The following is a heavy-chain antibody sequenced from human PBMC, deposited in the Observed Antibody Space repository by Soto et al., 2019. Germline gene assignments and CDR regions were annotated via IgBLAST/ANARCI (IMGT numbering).Heavy chain of an antibody. D-gene: IGHD3-3*01. CDR2: IYHSGHT. Sequence: SETLSLTCTVSGDSITSGDNYWSWIRQPPGKGLEWIGYIYHSGHTYYNPSLKSRLSISVDTSKNHFSLRLTFMTAADTAVDYCARTYWSGWGRRPFDSWGQGALVTVSS. J-gene: IGHJ4*02. CDR3: ARTYWSGWGRRPFDS. CDR1: GDSITSGDNY. V-gene: IGHV4-30-4*01.